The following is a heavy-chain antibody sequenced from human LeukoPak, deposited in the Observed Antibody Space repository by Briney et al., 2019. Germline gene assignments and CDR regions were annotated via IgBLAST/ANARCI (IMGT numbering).Heavy chain of an antibody. J-gene: IGHJ6*03. CDR2: INPSCGSA. Sequence: ASVKVSCKASGYTFTSYYMHWVRQAPGQGLEWMGIINPSCGSASYAQKFQGRVTMTRDTSISTAYMELSRLRSDDTAVYCCARDAIAAAGTQLPYYYYYMDVWGKGTTVTISS. CDR1: GYTFTSYY. CDR3: ARDAIAAAGTQLPYYYYYMDV. V-gene: IGHV1-46*01. D-gene: IGHD6-13*01.